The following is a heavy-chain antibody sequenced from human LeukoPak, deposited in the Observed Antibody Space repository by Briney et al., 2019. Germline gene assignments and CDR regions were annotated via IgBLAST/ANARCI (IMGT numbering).Heavy chain of an antibody. V-gene: IGHV3-15*01. J-gene: IGHJ4*01. Sequence: GGSLRLSCAASGFTFSSAWMSWVRQAPGKGLEWVGRVKTKADGGTTEYAAPVKGRFTISRDDSKNTLDLQMNSLKTEDTGMDYCVTDVPYPAPQTDFWGHGTLVTVYS. CDR1: GFTFSSAW. D-gene: IGHD2-2*01. CDR3: VTDVPYPAPQTDF. CDR2: VKTKADGGTT.